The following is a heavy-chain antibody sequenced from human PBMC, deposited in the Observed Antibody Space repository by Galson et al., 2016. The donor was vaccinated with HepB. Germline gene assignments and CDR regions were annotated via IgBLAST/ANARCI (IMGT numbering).Heavy chain of an antibody. D-gene: IGHD4-17*01. V-gene: IGHV3-7*04. Sequence: SLRLSCATSGFTFSSNWMSWVRQAPGKGLEWVANIKQDGTENYVDSVKGRFTISRDNAKNSLYLRMNSLRAEDTAAYYCARGPDYGDWVDFLDCWGQGTLVTVSS. J-gene: IGHJ4*02. CDR2: IKQDGTE. CDR3: ARGPDYGDWVDFLDC. CDR1: GFTFSSNW.